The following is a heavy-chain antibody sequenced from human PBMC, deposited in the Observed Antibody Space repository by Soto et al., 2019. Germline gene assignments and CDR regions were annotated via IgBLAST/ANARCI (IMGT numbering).Heavy chain of an antibody. CDR1: GYTLTELS. CDR3: AALWSCYYTADY. Sequence: EASVKVSCKVSGYTLTELSMHWVRQAPGKGLEWMGGFDPEDGETIYAQKFQGRVTMTEDTSTDTAYMELSSLRSEDTAVYYCAALWSCYYTADYWGQGTLVTVSS. V-gene: IGHV1-24*01. D-gene: IGHD3-3*01. J-gene: IGHJ4*02. CDR2: FDPEDGET.